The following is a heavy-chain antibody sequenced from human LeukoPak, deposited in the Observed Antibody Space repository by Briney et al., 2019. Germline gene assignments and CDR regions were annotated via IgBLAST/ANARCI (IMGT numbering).Heavy chain of an antibody. J-gene: IGHJ6*03. D-gene: IGHD3-22*01. CDR1: GGFNSRYY. CDR2: FYYSWCT. V-gene: IGHV4-59*12. Sequence: KASETLSLTCTVSGGFNSRYYWRWIRQPPGKGLEWFVYFYYSWCTNYNPPLKSRVTISAGTSKHQFSLKLSSVTAADTAVYYCARRHVDSSGYPYYYYYYMDVWGKGTTVTISS. CDR3: ARRHVDSSGYPYYYYYYMDV.